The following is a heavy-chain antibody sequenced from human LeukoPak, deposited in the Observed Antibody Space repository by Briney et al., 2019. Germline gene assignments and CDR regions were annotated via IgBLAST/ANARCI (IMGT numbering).Heavy chain of an antibody. CDR3: ARDVPVRVRDYYDSSGYYFPIDP. CDR2: IYTSGST. J-gene: IGHJ5*02. D-gene: IGHD3-22*01. CDR1: GGSISSGSYY. Sequence: SETLSLTCTVSGGSISSGSYYWSWIRQPAGKGLEWIGRIYTSGSTNYSPSLKSRVTISVDTSKNQFSLKLSSVTAADTAVYYCARDVPVRVRDYYDSSGYYFPIDPWGQGTLVTVSS. V-gene: IGHV4-61*02.